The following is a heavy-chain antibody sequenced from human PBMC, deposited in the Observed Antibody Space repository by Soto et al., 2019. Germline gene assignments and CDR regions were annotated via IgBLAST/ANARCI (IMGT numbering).Heavy chain of an antibody. CDR2: ISYDGSET. V-gene: IGHV3-30*04. CDR1: GFTFSRYP. Sequence: VQLVESGGGVVQPGRSLRLSCAAPGFTFSRYPMHWARQAPGKGLEWVAVISYDGSETYYADSVKGRHTISRDDSNSALYLQMNGLTPADTAVYYCVRGEREGYNNVLYWGQGTLVIVSS. D-gene: IGHD1-1*01. J-gene: IGHJ4*02. CDR3: VRGEREGYNNVLY.